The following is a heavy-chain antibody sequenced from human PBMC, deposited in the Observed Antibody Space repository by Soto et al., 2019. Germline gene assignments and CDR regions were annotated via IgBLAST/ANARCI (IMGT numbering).Heavy chain of an antibody. Sequence: SEPLSLTCTVSGGSISRNSYSWGWIRQPPGKGLEWIGSVFYSGRTYYNPSLKSRVSVSVDTSRNQFSLKLTRVTAADTAVYYCVRRSRTYYFDYWGQGTRVTVSS. CDR2: VFYSGRT. D-gene: IGHD1-26*01. CDR3: VRRSRTYYFDY. CDR1: GGSISRNSYS. V-gene: IGHV4-39*01. J-gene: IGHJ4*02.